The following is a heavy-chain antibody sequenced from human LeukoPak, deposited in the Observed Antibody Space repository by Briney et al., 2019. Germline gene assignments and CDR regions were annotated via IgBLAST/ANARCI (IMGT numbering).Heavy chain of an antibody. V-gene: IGHV3-21*01. CDR2: ISGSSSYI. D-gene: IGHD1-26*01. J-gene: IGHJ4*02. CDR3: ARAAIVGTTRPGTHFDY. Sequence: GGSLRLSCAASGFTFSSYNMNWVRQAPGKGLEWVSSISGSSSYIYYADSVKGRFSISRDNAKNSLYLQMNSLRAEDTAVYYCARAAIVGTTRPGTHFDYWGQGTLVTVSS. CDR1: GFTFSSYN.